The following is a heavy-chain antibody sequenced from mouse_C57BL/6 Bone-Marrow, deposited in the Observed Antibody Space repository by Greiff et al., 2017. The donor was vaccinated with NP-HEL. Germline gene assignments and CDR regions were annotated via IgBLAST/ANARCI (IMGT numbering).Heavy chain of an antibody. CDR1: CYAFSSYW. D-gene: IGHD2-2*01. J-gene: IGHJ2*01. CDR3: ARFLYGYAFYF. Sequence: QVQLQQSGAELVKPGASVKISCKASCYAFSSYWMNWVKQRPGKGLEWIGQIYPGDGDANYNGKFQGKATLTASKSSSTAYIQLSRLTSEDSAVYFCARFLYGYAFYFWGRGNTLTVSS. CDR2: IYPGDGDA. V-gene: IGHV1-80*01.